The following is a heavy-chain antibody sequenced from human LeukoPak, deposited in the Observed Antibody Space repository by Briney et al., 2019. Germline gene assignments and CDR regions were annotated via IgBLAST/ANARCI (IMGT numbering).Heavy chain of an antibody. Sequence: GGSLRLSCAASGFTFSNFAMSWVRQAPGKGLEWVSLISGSGGSPYYADSVLGRFTISRDNSKNTLYLQMNSLRAEDTAVYYCAKDRGLLGGRGTLVTVSS. CDR2: ISGSGGSP. V-gene: IGHV3-23*01. CDR1: GFTFSNFA. D-gene: IGHD3-10*01. J-gene: IGHJ4*02. CDR3: AKDRGLL.